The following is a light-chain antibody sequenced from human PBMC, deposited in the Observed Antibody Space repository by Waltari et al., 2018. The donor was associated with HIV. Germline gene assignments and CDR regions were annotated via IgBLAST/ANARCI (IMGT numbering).Light chain of an antibody. CDR1: SSDVGNYNL. Sequence: QSALAQPASVSDSPGQSLTISCTGTSSDVGNYNLVSWYQQHPGKVPKLILYEVTKRPSGVSNRFSGSKSGNTASLTISGLQAEDEADYYCCSYAASRSVVFGGGTKLTVL. CDR2: EVT. V-gene: IGLV2-23*02. J-gene: IGLJ2*01. CDR3: CSYAASRSVV.